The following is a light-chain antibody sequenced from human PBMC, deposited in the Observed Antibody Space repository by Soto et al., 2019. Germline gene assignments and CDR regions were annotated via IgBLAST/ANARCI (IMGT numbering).Light chain of an antibody. CDR2: DVT. Sequence: QSVLTQPASVSGSPGQSITISCTGTSSDVGGYDHVSWYQQHPGKAPKLIIYDVTVRPSGISRRFSGSKSDNTASLAVSGPQPEDEADYYCSSYTNKDTLLFGGGTKLTVL. CDR1: SSDVGGYDH. J-gene: IGLJ3*02. V-gene: IGLV2-14*03. CDR3: SSYTNKDTLL.